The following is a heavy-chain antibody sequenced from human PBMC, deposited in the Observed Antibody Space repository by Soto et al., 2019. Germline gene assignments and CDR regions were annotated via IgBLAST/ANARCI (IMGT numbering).Heavy chain of an antibody. D-gene: IGHD4-17*01. CDR2: IYPGDSDT. Sequence: PGESLKISCKGSGYSFTSYWIGWVRQMPGKGLEWMGIIYPGDSDTRYSPSFQGQVTISADKSISTAYLQWSSLKASDTAMYYCARLLKNTVYYYYGMDVWGQGPTVTVSS. CDR1: GYSFTSYW. CDR3: ARLLKNTVYYYYGMDV. V-gene: IGHV5-51*01. J-gene: IGHJ6*02.